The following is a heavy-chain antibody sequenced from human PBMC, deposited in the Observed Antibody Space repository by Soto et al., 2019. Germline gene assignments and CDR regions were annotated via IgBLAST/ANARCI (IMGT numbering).Heavy chain of an antibody. V-gene: IGHV3-30-3*01. CDR2: ISYDGSNK. CDR1: GFTFSSYA. D-gene: IGHD3-22*01. Sequence: QVQLVESGGGVVQPGRSLRLSCAASGFTFSSYAMHWVRQAPGKGLEWVAVISYDGSNKYYADSVKGRFTISRDNSKNKLYLQMTSLRDEDTAVYYCERDLDRDYYYGMGVWGQGTTVTVSS. CDR3: ERDLDRDYYYGMGV. J-gene: IGHJ6*02.